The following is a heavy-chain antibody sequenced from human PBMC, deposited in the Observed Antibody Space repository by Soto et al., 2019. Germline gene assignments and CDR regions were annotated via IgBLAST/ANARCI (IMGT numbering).Heavy chain of an antibody. CDR1: GGTFVSSA. Sequence: QVQLLQSGAELREPGSSVRVSCTPSGGTFVSSAFAWVRQAPGGKIEWMGGIIPIFGSTKYAEKFLGRLTMRADDSSRTAYLELSSLTFDDTAVYFCAKKNPHGDSNKAWLDPWGQGTLVTVST. D-gene: IGHD2-8*01. CDR3: AKKNPHGDSNKAWLDP. V-gene: IGHV1-69*01. CDR2: IIPIFGST. J-gene: IGHJ5*02.